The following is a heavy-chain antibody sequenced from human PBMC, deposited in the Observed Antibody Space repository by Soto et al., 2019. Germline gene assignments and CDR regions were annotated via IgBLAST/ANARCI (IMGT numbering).Heavy chain of an antibody. J-gene: IGHJ3*02. CDR2: ISYDGSNK. Sequence: QVQLVESGGGVVQPGRSLRLSCAASGFTFSSYAIHWVRQAPGKGLEWVAVISYDGSNKYYADSVKGRFTISRDNSKNTLYLQMNSLRAEDTAVYYCARSESHDAFDIWGQGTMVTVSS. V-gene: IGHV3-30-3*01. CDR1: GFTFSSYA. CDR3: ARSESHDAFDI.